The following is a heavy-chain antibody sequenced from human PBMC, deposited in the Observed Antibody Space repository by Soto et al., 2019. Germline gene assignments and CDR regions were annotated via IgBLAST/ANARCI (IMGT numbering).Heavy chain of an antibody. CDR1: GGSFSGYY. J-gene: IGHJ6*02. Sequence: SETLSLTCAVYGGSFSGYYWSWIRQPPGKGLEWIGEINHSGSTNYNPSLKSRVTISVDTSKNQFSLKLSSVTAADTAVYYCARVFKSNYSPRDYYGMDVWGQGTTVTVSS. CDR3: ARVFKSNYSPRDYYGMDV. D-gene: IGHD4-4*01. CDR2: INHSGST. V-gene: IGHV4-34*01.